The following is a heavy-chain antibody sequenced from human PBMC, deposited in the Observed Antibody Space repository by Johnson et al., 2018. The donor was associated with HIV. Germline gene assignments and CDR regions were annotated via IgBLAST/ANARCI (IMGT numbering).Heavy chain of an antibody. CDR1: GFTFSDHY. J-gene: IGHJ3*01. Sequence: EVQLVESGGGLVQPGGSLRLSCAASGFTFSDHYMDWVRQAPGKGLEWVGRTRNKTDGGTTDYAAPVKGRFTISRDNAKNSLHLQLNSLRADDTAVYYCARDPLFGVVLGGAMLQISTFDLWGQGTMVTVSS. D-gene: IGHD3-3*01. CDR2: TRNKTDGGTT. V-gene: IGHV3-72*01. CDR3: ARDPLFGVVLGGAMLQISTFDL.